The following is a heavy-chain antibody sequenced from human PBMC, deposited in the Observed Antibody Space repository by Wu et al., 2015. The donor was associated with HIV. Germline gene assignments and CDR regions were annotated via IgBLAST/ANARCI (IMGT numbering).Heavy chain of an antibody. CDR2: INPNSGGT. V-gene: IGHV1-2*02. J-gene: IGHJ6*03. D-gene: IGHD2-2*02. CDR3: ASALSVLPPAIPDSFYYMDV. Sequence: QVQLVQSGAEVKKPGASVKVSCEASGYTFIGYYMNWVRQAPGQGLEWMGWINPNSGGTNYAQKFQGRVTMTRDTSISTTYMELSRLRSDDTAVYFCASALSVLPPAIPDSFYYMDVWGIGTTVTVSS. CDR1: GYTFIGYY.